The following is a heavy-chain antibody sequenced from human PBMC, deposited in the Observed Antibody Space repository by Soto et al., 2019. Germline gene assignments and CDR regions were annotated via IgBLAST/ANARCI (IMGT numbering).Heavy chain of an antibody. CDR3: AKFRLSGGANNYFDY. CDR2: ISYDGSNK. CDR1: GFTFSSYG. Sequence: PGGSLRLSCAASGFTFSSYGMHWVRQAPGKGLEWVAVISYDGSNKYYADSVKGRFTISRDNSKNTLYLQMNSLRAEDTAVYYCAKFRLSGGANNYFDYWGQGTLVTVSS. D-gene: IGHD3-16*01. V-gene: IGHV3-30*18. J-gene: IGHJ4*02.